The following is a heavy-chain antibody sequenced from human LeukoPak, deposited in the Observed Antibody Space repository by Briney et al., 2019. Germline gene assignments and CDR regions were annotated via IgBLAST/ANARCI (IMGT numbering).Heavy chain of an antibody. CDR3: ARDTWYSNSWLHAFDI. V-gene: IGHV3-48*01. CDR1: GFTFSDYA. Sequence: GGSLRLSCAASGFTFSDYAMNWVRQAPGKGLEWFLFINSNSRTIYYADSVKGRFTISRDNAKNSLYLQMDSLRAEDAGLYYCARDTWYSNSWLHAFDIWGRGTMVTVSS. D-gene: IGHD6-13*01. J-gene: IGHJ3*02. CDR2: INSNSRTI.